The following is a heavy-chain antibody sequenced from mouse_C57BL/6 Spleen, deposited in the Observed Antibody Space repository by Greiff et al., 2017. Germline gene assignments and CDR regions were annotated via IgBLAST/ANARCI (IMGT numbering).Heavy chain of an antibody. CDR3: ASSYYSNYVGFAY. J-gene: IGHJ3*01. CDR2: IWSGGST. CDR1: GFSLTSYG. D-gene: IGHD2-5*01. Sequence: QVHVKQSGPGLVQPSQSLSITCTVSGFSLTSYGVHWVRQSPGKGLEWLGVIWSGGSTDYNAAFISRLSISKDNSKSQVFFKMNSLQADDTAIYYCASSYYSNYVGFAYWGQGTLVTVSA. V-gene: IGHV2-2*01.